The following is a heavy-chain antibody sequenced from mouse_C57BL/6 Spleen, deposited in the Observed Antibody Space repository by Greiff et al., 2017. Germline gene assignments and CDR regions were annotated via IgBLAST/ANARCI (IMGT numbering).Heavy chain of an antibody. V-gene: IGHV1-54*01. CDR3: ARDYSNRYFDY. J-gene: IGHJ2*01. Sequence: QVQLQQSGAELVRPGTSVKVSCKASGYAFTNYLIEWVKQRPGQGLEWIGVMNPGSGGTNYNEKFKGKATLTADKSSSTAYMQLSSLTSEDSAVYFCARDYSNRYFDYWGQGTTLTVSS. CDR1: GYAFTNYL. D-gene: IGHD2-5*01. CDR2: MNPGSGGT.